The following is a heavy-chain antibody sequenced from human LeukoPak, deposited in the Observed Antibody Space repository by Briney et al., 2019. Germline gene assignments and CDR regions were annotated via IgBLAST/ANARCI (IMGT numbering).Heavy chain of an antibody. CDR3: ASFYYGDDEPPIFDS. D-gene: IGHD4-17*01. V-gene: IGHV4-34*01. CDR1: GGSFSDYY. J-gene: IGHJ4*02. CDR2: INHSGST. Sequence: PSETLSLTCAIYGGSFSDYYWSWIRQLPGPGLEWIGGINHSGSTSYTPSLESRVTISVDTSKRQFSLNTRCVTAADAAVFFCASFYYGDDEPPIFDSWGQGNLVTVSS.